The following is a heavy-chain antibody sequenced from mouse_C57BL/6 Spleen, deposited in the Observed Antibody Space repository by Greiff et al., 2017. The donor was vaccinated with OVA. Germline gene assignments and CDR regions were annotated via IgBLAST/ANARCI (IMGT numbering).Heavy chain of an antibody. J-gene: IGHJ1*03. CDR1: GYSITSGYD. CDR3: ARSYDGYYVGYFDV. V-gene: IGHV3-1*01. D-gene: IGHD2-3*01. Sequence: EVKLQESGPGMVKPSQSLSLTCTVTGYSITSGYDWHWIRHFPGNKLEWMGYISYSGSTNYNPSLKSRISITHDTSKNHFFLKLNSVTTEDTATYYCARSYDGYYVGYFDVWGTGTTVTVSS. CDR2: ISYSGST.